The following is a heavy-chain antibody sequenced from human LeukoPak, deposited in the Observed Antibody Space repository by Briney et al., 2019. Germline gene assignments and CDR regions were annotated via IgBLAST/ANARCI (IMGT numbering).Heavy chain of an antibody. CDR1: GFTFSSYG. Sequence: GRSLRLSCAASGFTFSSYGMHWVRQAPGKGLEWVAVISYDGSKKYYADSVKGRFTISRDNSKNTLYLQMNSLRAEDTAVYYCAKYWGSGNYYYYYMDVWGKGTTVTVSS. J-gene: IGHJ6*03. V-gene: IGHV3-30*18. CDR2: ISYDGSKK. CDR3: AKYWGSGNYYYYYMDV. D-gene: IGHD7-27*01.